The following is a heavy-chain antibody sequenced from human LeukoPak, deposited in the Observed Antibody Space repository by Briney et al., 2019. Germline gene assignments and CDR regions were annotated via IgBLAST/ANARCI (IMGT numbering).Heavy chain of an antibody. V-gene: IGHV1-24*01. CDR2: FDPEDGET. D-gene: IGHD2-2*02. Sequence: APVKVSCKVSGYTLTELSMHWVRQAPGKGLEWMGGFDPEDGETIYAQKFQGRVTMTEDTSTDTAYMELSSLRSEDTAVYYCATDLLCSSTSCYIEWGQGTLVTVSS. CDR1: GYTLTELS. CDR3: ATDLLCSSTSCYIE. J-gene: IGHJ4*02.